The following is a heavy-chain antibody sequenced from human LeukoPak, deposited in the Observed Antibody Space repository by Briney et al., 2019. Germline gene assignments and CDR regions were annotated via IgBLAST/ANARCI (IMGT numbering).Heavy chain of an antibody. Sequence: ASVKVSCKASGYTFTSYDINWVRQATGQGLEWMGWMNPNSGNTGYAQKFQGRVTMTRNTSISTAYMELSSLRSEDTAVYYCARGSLYDFWSGYQGYYYGMDVWGQGTTVTVPS. V-gene: IGHV1-8*01. CDR3: ARGSLYDFWSGYQGYYYGMDV. CDR1: GYTFTSYD. CDR2: MNPNSGNT. J-gene: IGHJ6*02. D-gene: IGHD3-3*01.